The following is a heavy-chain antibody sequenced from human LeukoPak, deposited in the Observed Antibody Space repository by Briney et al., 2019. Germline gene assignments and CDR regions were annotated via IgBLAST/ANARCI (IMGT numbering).Heavy chain of an antibody. CDR3: AREEVRGVSD. J-gene: IGHJ4*02. V-gene: IGHV3-21*01. CDR1: GFTFSSYS. Sequence: GGSLRLSCAASGFTFSSYSMNWVRQAPGKGLEWVSSISSSRSYIYYADSVKGRFTISRDNAKNSLYLQMNSLRAEDTAVYYCAREEVRGVSDWGQGTLVTVSS. D-gene: IGHD3-10*01. CDR2: ISSSRSYI.